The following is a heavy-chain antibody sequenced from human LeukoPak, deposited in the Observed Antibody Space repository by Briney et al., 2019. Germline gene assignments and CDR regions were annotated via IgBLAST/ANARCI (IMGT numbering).Heavy chain of an antibody. CDR3: ARETSIAAAGIDY. D-gene: IGHD6-13*01. V-gene: IGHV3-30-3*01. CDR2: ISYDGSNK. J-gene: IGHJ4*02. Sequence: GGSLRPSCAASGFTFSSYAMHWVRQAPGKGLEWVAVISYDGSNKYYADSVKGRFTISRDNSKNTLYLQMNSLRAEDTAVYYCARETSIAAAGIDYWGQGTLVTVSS. CDR1: GFTFSSYA.